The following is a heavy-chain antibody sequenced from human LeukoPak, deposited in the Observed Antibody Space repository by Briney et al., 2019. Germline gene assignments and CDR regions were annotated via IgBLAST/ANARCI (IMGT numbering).Heavy chain of an antibody. CDR3: ARDGQWLVYYYYYGMDV. CDR2: IKQDGTDK. J-gene: IGHJ6*02. CDR1: GFTFSTYW. Sequence: PGGSLRLSCAGSGFTFSTYWMSWVRQAPGKGLDWVANIKQDGTDKYYVDSVKGRFTISRDNAKNSLYLQMSSLRAEDTAVYYCARDGQWLVYYYYYGMDVWGQGTTVTVSS. D-gene: IGHD6-19*01. V-gene: IGHV3-7*01.